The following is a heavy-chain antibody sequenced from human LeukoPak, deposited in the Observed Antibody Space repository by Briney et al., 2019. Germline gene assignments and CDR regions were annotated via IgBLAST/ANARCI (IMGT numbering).Heavy chain of an antibody. CDR1: GFTFSSYG. CDR3: AKDWGNLRNLITTVRGVLPDY. CDR2: ISYDGSNK. V-gene: IGHV3-30*18. D-gene: IGHD3-10*01. Sequence: PGGSLRLSCAASGFTFSSYGMHWVRQAPGKGLEGVAVISYDGSNKYYADSVKGRFTISRDNSKNTLYLQMNSLRAEDTAVYYCAKDWGNLRNLITTVRGVLPDYWGQGTLVTVSS. J-gene: IGHJ4*02.